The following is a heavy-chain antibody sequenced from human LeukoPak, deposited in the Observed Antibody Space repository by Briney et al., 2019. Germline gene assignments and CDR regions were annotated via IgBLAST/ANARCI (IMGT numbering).Heavy chain of an antibody. V-gene: IGHV3-9*01. J-gene: IGHJ3*02. CDR3: AKIYCSSTSCYWGDAFDI. Sequence: QPGGSLRLSCAASGFTFYDYAMHWVRQAPGKGLEWVSGISWNSGSIVYADSVKGRFTISRDNAKNSLYLQMNSLRAEDTALYYCAKIYCSSTSCYWGDAFDIWGQGTMVTVSS. CDR2: ISWNSGSI. CDR1: GFTFYDYA. D-gene: IGHD2-2*01.